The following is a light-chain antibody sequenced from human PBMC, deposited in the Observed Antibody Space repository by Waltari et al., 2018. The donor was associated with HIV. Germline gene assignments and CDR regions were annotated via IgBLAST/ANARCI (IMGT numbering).Light chain of an antibody. CDR3: CSYAGSYTYV. CDR2: DVS. Sequence: QSALTQPRSVSGSPGQSVTLSLTGTSSDVGGYNYVSWYQQHPGKAPKLMIFDVSKRPSGVPDRFSGSRSGNTASLTISGLQAEDEADYYCCSYAGSYTYVFGTGTKVTIL. J-gene: IGLJ1*01. V-gene: IGLV2-11*01. CDR1: SSDVGGYNY.